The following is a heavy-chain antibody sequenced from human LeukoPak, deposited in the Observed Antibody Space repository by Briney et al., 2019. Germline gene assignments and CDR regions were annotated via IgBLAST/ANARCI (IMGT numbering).Heavy chain of an antibody. Sequence: PGGSLRLSCAASGFTFSSYGMHWVRQAPGKGLEWVSFIRYDGSNKYYADSVKGRFTISRDNSKNTLYLQMNSLRAEDTSVYYCANDRVVAAHYAFDIWGQGTTGTGSS. D-gene: IGHD5-12*01. V-gene: IGHV3-30*02. J-gene: IGHJ3*02. CDR2: IRYDGSNK. CDR1: GFTFSSYG. CDR3: ANDRVVAAHYAFDI.